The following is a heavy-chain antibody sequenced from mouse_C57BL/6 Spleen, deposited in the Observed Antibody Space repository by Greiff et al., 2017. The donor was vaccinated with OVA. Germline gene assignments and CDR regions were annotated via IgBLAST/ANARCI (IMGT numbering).Heavy chain of an antibody. CDR1: GYSITSGYY. D-gene: IGHD2-5*01. CDR3: ATDYSNKGAWFAY. CDR2: ISYDGSN. J-gene: IGHJ3*01. V-gene: IGHV3-6*01. Sequence: EVKLQESGPGLVKPSQSLSLTCSVTGYSITSGYYWNWIRQFPGNKLEWMGYISYDGSNNYNPSLKNRISITRDTSKNQFFLKLNSVTTEDTATYYCATDYSNKGAWFAYWGQGTLVTVSA.